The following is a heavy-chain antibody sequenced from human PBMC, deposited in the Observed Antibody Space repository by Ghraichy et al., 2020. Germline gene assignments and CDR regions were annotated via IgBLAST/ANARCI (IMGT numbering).Heavy chain of an antibody. Sequence: SETLSLTCTVSGGSISSSSYYWGWIRQPPGKGLEWIGSIYYSGSTYYNPSLKSRVTISVDTSKNQFSLKLSSVTAADTAVYYCAREGGGQGNYYDSSGYYVPVEYFDYWGQGTLVTVSS. CDR2: IYYSGST. CDR1: GGSISSSSYY. J-gene: IGHJ4*02. D-gene: IGHD3-22*01. V-gene: IGHV4-39*07. CDR3: AREGGGQGNYYDSSGYYVPVEYFDY.